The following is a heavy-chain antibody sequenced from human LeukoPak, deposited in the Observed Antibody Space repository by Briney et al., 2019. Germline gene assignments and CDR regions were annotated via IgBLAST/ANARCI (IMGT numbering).Heavy chain of an antibody. J-gene: IGHJ5*02. CDR2: IYTSGST. D-gene: IGHD3-9*01. CDR1: GGSISSYY. Sequence: SETLSLTCTVSGGSISSYYWSWIRQPAGKGLEWIGRIYTSGSTNYNPSLKSRVTMSVDTSKNQFSLKLSSVTAADTAVYHCARGLTYFPEPELYNWFDPWGQGTLVTVSS. CDR3: ARGLTYFPEPELYNWFDP. V-gene: IGHV4-4*07.